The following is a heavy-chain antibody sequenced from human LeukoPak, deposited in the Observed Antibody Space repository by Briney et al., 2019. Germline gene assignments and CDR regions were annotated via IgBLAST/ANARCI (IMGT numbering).Heavy chain of an antibody. CDR1: GFTVRSSY. Sequence: GGSLRLSCAASGFTVRSSYMSWVRQAPGKGLEWVSVIYSGGSPDYADSVKGRFTISRDNSKNTLYLQMNSLRAEDTAVYYCAKSLAAAASLFDYWGQGTLVTVSS. D-gene: IGHD6-13*01. V-gene: IGHV3-53*01. CDR3: AKSLAAAASLFDY. J-gene: IGHJ4*02. CDR2: IYSGGSP.